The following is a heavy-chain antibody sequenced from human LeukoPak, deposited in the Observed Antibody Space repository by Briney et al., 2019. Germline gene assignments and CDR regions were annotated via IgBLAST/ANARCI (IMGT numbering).Heavy chain of an antibody. CDR2: ISGSGGST. J-gene: IGHJ4*02. CDR1: GFTFSSYA. CDR3: AKVWFDYFFQ. Sequence: GGSLRLSCAASGFTFSSYAMSWVRQAPGKGLEWVSAISGSGGSTYYADSVKGRFTISKDNSNNTVYLQMNSVRVEDTAVYHCAKVWFDYFFQWGQGALVTVSS. V-gene: IGHV3-23*01. D-gene: IGHD3-10*01.